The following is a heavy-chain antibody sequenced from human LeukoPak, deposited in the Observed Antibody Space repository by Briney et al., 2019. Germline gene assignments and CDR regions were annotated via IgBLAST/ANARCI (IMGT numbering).Heavy chain of an antibody. D-gene: IGHD2-15*01. J-gene: IGHJ5*02. CDR1: GGSISSYY. V-gene: IGHV4-59*08. CDR3: ARQIGYCSGGSCYDAWFDP. CDR2: IYYSGST. Sequence: SETLSLTCTVSGGSISSYYWSWIRQPPGKGLEWIGYIYYSGSTNYNPSLKSRVTISVDTSKNQFSLKPSPVTAARAAVYYCARQIGYCSGGSCYDAWFDPWGQGTLVTVSS.